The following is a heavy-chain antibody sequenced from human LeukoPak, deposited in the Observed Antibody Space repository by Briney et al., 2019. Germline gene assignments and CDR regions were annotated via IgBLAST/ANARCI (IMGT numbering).Heavy chain of an antibody. J-gene: IGHJ4*02. Sequence: PGGSLRLSCATSGFTFEDYAMHWVRQPPGKGLEWVAGISWGTGTLGYADSVKGRFTLSRDNSKDTLYLQMNSLKAEDTAVYYCAKPGGNWLTYFDFWGQGTLVTVSS. V-gene: IGHV3-9*01. CDR3: AKPGGNWLTYFDF. D-gene: IGHD6-19*01. CDR1: GFTFEDYA. CDR2: ISWGTGTL.